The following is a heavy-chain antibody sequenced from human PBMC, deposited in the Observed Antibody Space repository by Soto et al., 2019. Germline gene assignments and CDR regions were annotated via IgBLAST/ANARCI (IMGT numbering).Heavy chain of an antibody. D-gene: IGHD5-12*01. CDR1: GYTFTRSG. CDR3: AREGVAPYYYYGMDV. CDR2: ISSYNDDT. V-gene: IGHV1-18*01. Sequence: ASVKVSCKASGYTFTRSGISWVRQAPGQGPEWMGWISSYNDDTNYAQTFQGRVTMTTETSTSTAYMELRSLRSDDTAVYYCAREGVAPYYYYGMDVSGQGTPVTVSS. J-gene: IGHJ6*02.